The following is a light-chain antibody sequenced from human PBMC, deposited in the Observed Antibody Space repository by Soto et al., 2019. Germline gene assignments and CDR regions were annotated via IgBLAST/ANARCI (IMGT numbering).Light chain of an antibody. V-gene: IGLV2-14*01. CDR3: SSDRHTDTLV. Sequence: QSALTQPASVSGSPGQSISISCTGTSSDIGGYNNVYWYQQRPGKAPKLMVYEGTTRPSGVSNRFSGSKSGNTASLTISGLQAEDEADYYCSSDRHTDTLVFGGGTKLTVL. CDR1: SSDIGGYNN. CDR2: EGT. J-gene: IGLJ2*01.